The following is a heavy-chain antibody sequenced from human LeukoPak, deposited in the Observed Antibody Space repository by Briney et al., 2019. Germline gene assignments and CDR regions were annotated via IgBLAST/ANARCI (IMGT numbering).Heavy chain of an antibody. Sequence: ASVKVSCKASGYTFTSYDVKWVRQATGQGPEWMGWMSSNSGDTGYAQNFQGRVTMTRDTSISTAYMELSSLRSEDTAVYYCARGPPNWGYDYWGQGTLVTVSS. CDR1: GYTFTSYD. CDR3: ARGPPNWGYDY. J-gene: IGHJ4*02. CDR2: MSSNSGDT. V-gene: IGHV1-8*01. D-gene: IGHD7-27*01.